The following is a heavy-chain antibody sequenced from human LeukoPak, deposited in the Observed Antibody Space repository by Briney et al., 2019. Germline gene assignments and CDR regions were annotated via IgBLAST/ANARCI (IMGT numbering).Heavy chain of an antibody. CDR1: GYTFTSYG. Sequence: GASVKVSCKASGYTFTSYGISWVRQAPGQGLEWMGWISADNADTNYAQKLQGRVAMTTDTSMSTAYMELRSLRSDDTAVYYCARDGWHNGWTPFDYWGQGTLVTVSS. CDR2: ISADNADT. V-gene: IGHV1-18*01. J-gene: IGHJ4*02. CDR3: ARDGWHNGWTPFDY. D-gene: IGHD6-19*01.